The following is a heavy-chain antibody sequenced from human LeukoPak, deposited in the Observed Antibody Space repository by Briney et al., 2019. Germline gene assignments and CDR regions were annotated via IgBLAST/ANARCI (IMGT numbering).Heavy chain of an antibody. V-gene: IGHV3-64D*06. CDR1: GFTFSNYA. CDR2: IISSGGYT. CDR3: VKGGTVPADNFFVH. Sequence: PGGSLRLSCSASGFTFSNYAMHWVRQAPGKGLEYVSGIISSGGYTRYADSVKGRFTISRDNSRNTLYLQMSNLRSEDTAVYHCVKGGTVPADNFFVHWGQGTLVTVSS. J-gene: IGHJ4*02. D-gene: IGHD2-2*01.